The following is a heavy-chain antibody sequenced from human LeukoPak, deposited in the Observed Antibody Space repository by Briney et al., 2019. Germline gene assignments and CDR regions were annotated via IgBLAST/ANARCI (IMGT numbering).Heavy chain of an antibody. Sequence: TGGSLRLSCAASGFTFSSFGMHWVRQAPGKGLEWVAVIWYDGTNKYYADSVKGRFTISRDNSKNTLYLQMNSLRAEDTAVYYCASIDFWSGYPLDYWGQGTLVTVSS. V-gene: IGHV3-33*01. D-gene: IGHD3-3*01. CDR3: ASIDFWSGYPLDY. CDR1: GFTFSSFG. CDR2: IWYDGTNK. J-gene: IGHJ4*02.